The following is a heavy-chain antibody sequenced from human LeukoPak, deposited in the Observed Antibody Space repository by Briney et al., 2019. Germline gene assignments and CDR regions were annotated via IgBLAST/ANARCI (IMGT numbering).Heavy chain of an antibody. CDR2: INPNSGGT. J-gene: IGHJ3*02. CDR3: ARAQFFYYDSSGPHDAFDI. CDR1: GYTFTGYY. Sequence: ASVKVSCKASGYTFTGYYMHWVRQAPGQGLEWMGWINPNSGGTNYAQKFQGRVTMTRDTSISTAYMELSRLRSDDTAVYYCARAQFFYYDSSGPHDAFDIWGQGTMVTVSS. D-gene: IGHD3-22*01. V-gene: IGHV1-2*02.